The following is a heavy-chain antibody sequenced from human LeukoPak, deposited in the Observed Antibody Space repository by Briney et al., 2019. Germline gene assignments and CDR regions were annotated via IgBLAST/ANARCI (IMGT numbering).Heavy chain of an antibody. CDR2: INHRGTT. CDR3: ARRLGDYEPFDY. J-gene: IGHJ4*02. D-gene: IGHD4-17*01. CDR1: GGSLSGFY. Sequence: SGTLSLTCAVYGGSLSGFYWNWIRQPPGKGLEWIGEINHRGTTNYNPSLKSRVTISVDMSKNQFSLKVTSLTAADTAVFYCARRLGDYEPFDYWGQGTPVTVSS. V-gene: IGHV4-34*01.